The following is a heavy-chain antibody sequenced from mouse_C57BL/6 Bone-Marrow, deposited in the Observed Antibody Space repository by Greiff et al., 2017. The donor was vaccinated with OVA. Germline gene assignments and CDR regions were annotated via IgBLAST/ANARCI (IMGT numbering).Heavy chain of an antibody. Sequence: EVMLVESGGGLVKPGGSLKLSCAASGFTFSSYALSWVRQTPEKRLEWVATISDGGSYTYYPDNVKGRFTIFRANAKNNLYLQMSHLKSEDTAMYYCASDRRGYYYGSSLGYWGQGTTLSVSS. V-gene: IGHV5-4*03. CDR2: ISDGGSYT. J-gene: IGHJ2*01. CDR3: ASDRRGYYYGSSLGY. CDR1: GFTFSSYA. D-gene: IGHD1-1*01.